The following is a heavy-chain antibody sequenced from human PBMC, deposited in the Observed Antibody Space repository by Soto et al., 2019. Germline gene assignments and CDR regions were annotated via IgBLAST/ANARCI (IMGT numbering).Heavy chain of an antibody. V-gene: IGHV3-30-3*01. CDR3: ESQTHPDIVVVKAAIQTGIGDY. D-gene: IGHD2-2*02. J-gene: IGHJ4*02. Sequence: GGSLRLSCAASGFTFSSYAMHWVRQAPGKGLEWVAVISYDGSNKYYADSVKGRFTIYRDNSKNTLYLQMNSLRAEDTAVYYCESQTHPDIVVVKAAIQTGIGDYWGQGNLVTVSS. CDR1: GFTFSSYA. CDR2: ISYDGSNK.